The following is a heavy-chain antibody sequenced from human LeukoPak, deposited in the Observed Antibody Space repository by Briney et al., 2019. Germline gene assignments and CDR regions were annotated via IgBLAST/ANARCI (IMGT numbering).Heavy chain of an antibody. V-gene: IGHV4-38-2*02. D-gene: IGHD3-10*01. CDR2: IYHSGDT. CDR1: GYSISSGYY. CDR3: ARETPPYYYGSGSSSNFDY. J-gene: IGHJ4*02. Sequence: SETLSLTCAFSGYSISSGYYWGWIRQPPGKGLEWIGRIYHSGDTYYNPSLKSRVTISVDTSKNQFSLKLSSVTAADTAVYYCARETPPYYYGSGSSSNFDYWGQGTLVTVSS.